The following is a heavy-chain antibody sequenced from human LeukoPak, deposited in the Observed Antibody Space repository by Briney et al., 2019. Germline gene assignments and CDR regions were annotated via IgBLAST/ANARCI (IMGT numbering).Heavy chain of an antibody. D-gene: IGHD5-18*01. Sequence: GGSLRLSCSASGFTFSSYAMHWVRQAPGKGLEYVSAISSNGGLTYYADSVQGRFTISRDSSKNTVYLQMNVLRTQDTAVYYCVKEYSYGFDYWGQGTLVTVSS. CDR3: VKEYSYGFDY. CDR1: GFTFSSYA. CDR2: ISSNGGLT. J-gene: IGHJ4*02. V-gene: IGHV3-64D*09.